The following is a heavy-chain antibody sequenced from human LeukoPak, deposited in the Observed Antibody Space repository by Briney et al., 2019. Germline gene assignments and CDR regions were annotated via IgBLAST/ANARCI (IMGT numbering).Heavy chain of an antibody. J-gene: IGHJ6*03. CDR1: GYTFTGYY. V-gene: IGHV1-2*02. CDR3: ARERGPSIAASGTTGYYYYMDV. Sequence: ASVKVSCKASGYTFTGYYMHWVRQAPGQGLEWMGWINPNSGGTNYAQKFQGRVTMTRDTSISTAYMELGRLRSDDTAVYYCARERGPSIAASGTTGYYYYMDVWGKGTTVTVSS. D-gene: IGHD6-13*01. CDR2: INPNSGGT.